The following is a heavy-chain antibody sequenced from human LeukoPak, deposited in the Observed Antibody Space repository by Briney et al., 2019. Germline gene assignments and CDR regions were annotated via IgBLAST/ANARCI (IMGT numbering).Heavy chain of an antibody. CDR1: GSSITSYW. V-gene: IGHV5-51*01. D-gene: IGHD2-2*01. Sequence: GASLKTSCKGSGSSITSYWNGCVRQMPGKGLQWMGIIYPGNSNTRYSPSFQVQVTISADKSISTDYLQWSSLKASDTAMYYCARQRTRYCSSTSCSHYYYMDVWGKGTTATVSS. J-gene: IGHJ6*03. CDR2: IYPGNSNT. CDR3: ARQRTRYCSSTSCSHYYYMDV.